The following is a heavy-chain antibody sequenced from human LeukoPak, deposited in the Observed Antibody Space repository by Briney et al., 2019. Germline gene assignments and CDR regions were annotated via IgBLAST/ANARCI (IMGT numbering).Heavy chain of an antibody. J-gene: IGHJ5*02. Sequence: GGSLRLSCAASGFIFRNYGMHWVRQAPGKGLEWVTYIWYDGSKKYYADSVKGRFTISRDISKNTLYLQMNSLRAEDTAVYYCAREGFDPWGQGTLVIVSS. CDR2: IWYDGSKK. CDR1: GFIFRNYG. V-gene: IGHV3-30*02. CDR3: AREGFDP.